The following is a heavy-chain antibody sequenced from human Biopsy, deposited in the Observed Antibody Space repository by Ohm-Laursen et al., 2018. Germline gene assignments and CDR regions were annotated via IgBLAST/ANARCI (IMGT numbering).Heavy chain of an antibody. CDR1: GGSIINNY. J-gene: IGHJ4*02. Sequence: TLSLTCTVSGGSIINNYWSWIRQPPGKGLEWIGYIYFTGSTNYNPSLKSRVTISVDTSKNQFSLRLGSVTAADTAVYYCARQDGYLGYEYWGQGALVTVSS. D-gene: IGHD5-24*01. V-gene: IGHV4-59*08. CDR2: IYFTGST. CDR3: ARQDGYLGYEY.